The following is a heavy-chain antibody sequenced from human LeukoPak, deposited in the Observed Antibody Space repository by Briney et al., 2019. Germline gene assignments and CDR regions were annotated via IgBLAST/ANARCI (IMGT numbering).Heavy chain of an antibody. CDR3: TTGAMTTVNPFDY. V-gene: IGHV3-15*01. CDR1: GFTFSNAW. Sequence: KPGGSLRLSCAASGFTFSNAWMSWVRQAPGKGLEWVGRIKSKTDGGTTDYAAPVKGRFTISRDDPKSTLYLQMNSLKTEDTAVYYCTTGAMTTVNPFDYWGQGTLVTVSS. CDR2: IKSKTDGGTT. J-gene: IGHJ4*02. D-gene: IGHD4-17*01.